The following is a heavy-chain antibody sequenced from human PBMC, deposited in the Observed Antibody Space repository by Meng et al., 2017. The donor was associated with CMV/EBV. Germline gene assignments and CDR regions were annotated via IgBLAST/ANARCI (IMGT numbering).Heavy chain of an antibody. J-gene: IGHJ3*02. V-gene: IGHV3-74*01. CDR2: IYSDGITT. D-gene: IGHD3-10*01. CDR3: AREPGRGAFDI. CDR1: GFTFSSHW. Sequence: GGSLRLSCAASGFTFSSHWMSWVRQAPGKGLVWLSRIYSDGITTRYADSVKGRFTISRDNTKNTLYLQMTGLRADDTAVYYCAREPGRGAFDIWGQGTMVTVSS.